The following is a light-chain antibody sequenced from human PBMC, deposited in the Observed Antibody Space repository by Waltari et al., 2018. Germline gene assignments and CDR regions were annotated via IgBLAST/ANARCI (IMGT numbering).Light chain of an antibody. CDR1: SSDVGDYNL. CDR2: EVN. J-gene: IGLJ3*02. V-gene: IGLV2-23*02. CDR3: CSYAGTTSWL. Sequence: QSALTQPASVSGSPGQSITISCTGTSSDVGDYNLVSWYQQHAGQVPKLIIYEVNKRPSGFSTRLSGSRSGNTASLTISGLQAEDEATYFCCSYAGTTSWLFGGGTKVTVL.